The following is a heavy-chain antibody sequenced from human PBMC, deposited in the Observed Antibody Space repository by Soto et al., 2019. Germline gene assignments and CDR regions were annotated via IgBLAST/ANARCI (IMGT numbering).Heavy chain of an antibody. CDR3: AHGQTTVITRSHNWFDP. D-gene: IGHD4-17*01. CDR1: GFSLRTSGVG. V-gene: IGHV2-5*02. Sequence: SGPTLVNPTQTLTLTCTCSGFSLRTSGVGVAWIRQPPGKALEWLALIYWDDDRRYSPSLKSRLTITKDTSKNQVVLTMTNMDPVDTATYYCAHGQTTVITRSHNWFDPWGQGTLVTVSS. J-gene: IGHJ5*02. CDR2: IYWDDDR.